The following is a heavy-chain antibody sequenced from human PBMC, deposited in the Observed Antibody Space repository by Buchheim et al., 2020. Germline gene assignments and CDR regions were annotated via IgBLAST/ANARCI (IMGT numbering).Heavy chain of an antibody. CDR3: ARDDIVVVPAASYGMDV. CDR2: IWYDGSNK. D-gene: IGHD2-2*01. Sequence: QVQLVESGGGVVQPGRSLRLSCAASGFTFSSYGMHWVRQAPGKGLEWVAVIWYDGSNKYYADYVKGRFTISRDNSKNTLYLQMNSLRAEDTAVYYCARDDIVVVPAASYGMDVWGQGTT. V-gene: IGHV3-33*01. CDR1: GFTFSSYG. J-gene: IGHJ6*02.